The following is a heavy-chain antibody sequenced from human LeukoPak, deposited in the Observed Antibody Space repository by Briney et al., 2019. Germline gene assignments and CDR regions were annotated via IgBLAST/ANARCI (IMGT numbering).Heavy chain of an antibody. CDR2: ISAYNGNT. CDR3: ARIPYSSGWYYYYGMDV. Sequence: ASVKVSCKASGYTFTSYGISWVRQAPGQGLEWMGWISAYNGNTNYAQKLQGRVTMTTDTSTSTAYMELRSLRSDDTAVYYCARIPYSSGWYYYYGMDVWGQGTTVTVSS. CDR1: GYTFTSYG. J-gene: IGHJ6*02. D-gene: IGHD6-19*01. V-gene: IGHV1-18*01.